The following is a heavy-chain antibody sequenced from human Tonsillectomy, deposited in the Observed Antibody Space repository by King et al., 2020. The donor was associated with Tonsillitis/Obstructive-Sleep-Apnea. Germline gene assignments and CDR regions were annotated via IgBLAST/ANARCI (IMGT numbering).Heavy chain of an antibody. CDR2: INHSGST. V-gene: IGHV4-34*01. CDR3: ARGPYCSRSSCYEDWFDP. CDR1: GGSFSGYY. Sequence: VQLQQWGAGLLKPSETLSLTCAVYGGSFSGYYWSWTRQPPGKGLEWIGEINHSGSTNYNPSLKSRVTISVDTSKNQFSLKVSSVTAADTAVYYCARGPYCSRSSCYEDWFDPWGQGTLVTVSS. D-gene: IGHD2-2*01. J-gene: IGHJ5*02.